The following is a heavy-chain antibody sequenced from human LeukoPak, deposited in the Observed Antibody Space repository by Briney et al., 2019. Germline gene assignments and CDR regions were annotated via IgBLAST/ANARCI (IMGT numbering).Heavy chain of an antibody. V-gene: IGHV3-23*01. CDR1: GFTFSSYA. J-gene: IGHJ3*02. CDR3: AKSSLIRGVTLDAFDI. CDR2: ISGSGGST. D-gene: IGHD3-10*01. Sequence: GGSLRLSCVASGFTFSSYAMNWVGQAPGKGLEWVSAISGSGGSTDYADSVKGRFTISRDNSKNTLYLQMNSLRAEDTAVYYCAKSSLIRGVTLDAFDIWGQGTMVTVSS.